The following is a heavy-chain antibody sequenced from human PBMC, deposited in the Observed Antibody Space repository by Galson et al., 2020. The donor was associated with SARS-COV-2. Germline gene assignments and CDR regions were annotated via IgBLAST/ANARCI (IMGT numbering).Heavy chain of an antibody. V-gene: IGHV4-61*02. D-gene: IGHD1-26*01. CDR1: GGSMSSSSYY. J-gene: IGHJ4*02. Sequence: SETLSLTCTVSGGSMSSSSYYWSWIRQPAGKGLEWIGRIYTSGSTNYNPSLKSRVTISVDTSKNQFSLKLSSVTAADTAVYYCARESRWELYFDHWGQGTLVTVSS. CDR3: ARESRWELYFDH. CDR2: IYTSGST.